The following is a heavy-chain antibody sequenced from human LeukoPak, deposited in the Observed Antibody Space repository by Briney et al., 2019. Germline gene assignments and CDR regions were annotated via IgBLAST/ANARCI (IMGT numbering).Heavy chain of an antibody. CDR2: IWFDGSNQ. D-gene: IGHD6-19*01. J-gene: IGHJ3*01. V-gene: IGHV3-33*01. Sequence: GGSLRLSCAASGFTFSTYGMHWVRQAPGKGLEWVAVIWFDGSNQYYVDSVKGRFSISRDNSKNTLYLQMNTLRAEDTGVYYCARDRGSGDSFDLWGQGAMVTVSS. CDR3: ARDRGSGDSFDL. CDR1: GFTFSTYG.